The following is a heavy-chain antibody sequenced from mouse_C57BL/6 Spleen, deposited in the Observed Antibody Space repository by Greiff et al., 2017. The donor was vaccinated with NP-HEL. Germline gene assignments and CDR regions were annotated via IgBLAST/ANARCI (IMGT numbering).Heavy chain of an antibody. D-gene: IGHD1-1*01. J-gene: IGHJ2*01. CDR3: TTGYYGSSYFDC. Sequence: EVQLQQSGAELVRPGASVKLSCTASGFNIKDYYMHWVKQRPEQGLEWIGWIDPENGDTEYASKFQGKATITADTSSNTAYLQLSSLTSEDTAVYYCTTGYYGSSYFDCWGQGTTLTVSS. CDR2: IDPENGDT. CDR1: GFNIKDYY. V-gene: IGHV14-4*01.